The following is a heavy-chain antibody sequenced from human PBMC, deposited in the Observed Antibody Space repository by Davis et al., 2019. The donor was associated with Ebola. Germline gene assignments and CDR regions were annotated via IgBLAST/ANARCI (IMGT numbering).Heavy chain of an antibody. D-gene: IGHD2-2*02. J-gene: IGHJ6*02. Sequence: GGSLRLSCAASGFTFSAYYMSWIRQAPGKGLEWVSYISSSSSYTNYADSVKGRFTISRDNAKNSLYLQMNSLRAEDTAVYYCAKDRVVPAAISFYYYYYGMDVWGQGTTVTVSS. V-gene: IGHV3-11*06. CDR1: GFTFSAYY. CDR2: ISSSSSYT. CDR3: AKDRVVPAAISFYYYYYGMDV.